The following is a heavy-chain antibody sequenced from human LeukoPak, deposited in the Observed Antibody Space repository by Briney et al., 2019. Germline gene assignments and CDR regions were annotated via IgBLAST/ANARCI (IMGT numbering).Heavy chain of an antibody. J-gene: IGHJ4*02. D-gene: IGHD6-13*01. V-gene: IGHV3-7*01. CDR1: GFTFSSYW. Sequence: GGSLRLSCAASGFTFSSYWMSWVRQAPGKGLEWVANIKQDGSEKYYVDSVKGRFTISRDNSKNTLYLQMHSLRAEDTAVYYCAKDNVAAAGRYFDYWGQGTLVTVSS. CDR3: AKDNVAAAGRYFDY. CDR2: IKQDGSEK.